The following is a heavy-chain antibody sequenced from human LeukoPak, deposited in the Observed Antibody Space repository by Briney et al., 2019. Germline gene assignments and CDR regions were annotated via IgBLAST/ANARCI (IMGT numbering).Heavy chain of an antibody. V-gene: IGHV3-11*04. J-gene: IGHJ4*02. CDR2: IDGGGTIT. CDR1: EFTFSDYY. D-gene: IGHD1-26*01. Sequence: SGGSLRRSCGASEFTFSDYYMSWIRQAPGKGLEWVSYIDGGGTITYYADSARVRFTISRANPKTSLYLQMSNLRPEDTAVYYCARDRATNYWGQGTLVTVSS. CDR3: ARDRATNY.